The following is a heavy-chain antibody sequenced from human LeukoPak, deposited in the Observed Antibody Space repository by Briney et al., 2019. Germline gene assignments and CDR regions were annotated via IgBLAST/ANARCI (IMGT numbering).Heavy chain of an antibody. Sequence: SETLSLTCTVSGGSISSSSYYWGWIRQPPGKGLEWIGSIYYSGSTYYNPSLKSRVTISVDTSKNQFSLKLSSVTAADTAVYYCARDTVGKIAAAGTGRFDYWGQGTLVTVSS. D-gene: IGHD6-13*01. CDR3: ARDTVGKIAAAGTGRFDY. V-gene: IGHV4-39*02. J-gene: IGHJ4*02. CDR1: GGSISSSSYY. CDR2: IYYSGST.